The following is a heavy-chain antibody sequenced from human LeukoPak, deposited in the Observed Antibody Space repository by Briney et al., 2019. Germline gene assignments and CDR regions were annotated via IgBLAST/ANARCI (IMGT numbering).Heavy chain of an antibody. CDR1: GFTFSSYA. CDR2: ISGSGGST. V-gene: IGHV3-23*01. D-gene: IGHD6-13*01. CDR3: ARTPQQLAPLY. Sequence: GGSLRFYCAASGFTFSSYAMSWVRQAPGKGLEWFSAISGSGGSTYYADSVKGPFTISRDNSKNTLYLQMNSLRAEDTAVYYCARTPQQLAPLYWGQGTLVTVSS. J-gene: IGHJ4*02.